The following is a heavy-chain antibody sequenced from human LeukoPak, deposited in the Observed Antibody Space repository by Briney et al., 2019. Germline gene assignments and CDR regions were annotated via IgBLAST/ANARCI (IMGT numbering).Heavy chain of an antibody. CDR3: AREGQGDGYKLAPFDI. CDR2: INPNSGGT. V-gene: IGHV1-2*02. J-gene: IGHJ3*02. D-gene: IGHD5-24*01. Sequence: GASVKVSCKASGYTFTGYYMHWVRQAPGQGLEWMGWINPNSGGTNYAQKFQGRVTMTRDTSISTAYMELSRLRSDDTAVYYCAREGQGDGYKLAPFDIWGQGTMVTVSS. CDR1: GYTFTGYY.